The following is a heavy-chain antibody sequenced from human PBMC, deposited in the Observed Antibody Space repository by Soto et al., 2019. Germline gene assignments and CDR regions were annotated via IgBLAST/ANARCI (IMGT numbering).Heavy chain of an antibody. CDR1: GYTFTSYA. CDR3: ARPGLRYFDWLLDAFDI. D-gene: IGHD3-9*01. V-gene: IGHV1-3*01. Sequence: ASVKVSCRASGYTFTSYAMHWVRQAPGQRLEWMGWINAGNGNTKYSQKFQGRVTITRDTSASTAYMELSSLRSEDTAVYYCARPGLRYFDWLLDAFDIWGQGTMVT. CDR2: INAGNGNT. J-gene: IGHJ3*02.